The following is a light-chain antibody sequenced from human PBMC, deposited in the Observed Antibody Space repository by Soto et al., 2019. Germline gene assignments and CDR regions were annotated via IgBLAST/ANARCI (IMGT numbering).Light chain of an antibody. J-gene: IGKJ4*01. Sequence: DIQMTQSPSILSASVGDRVNTYCRASQSIRSWLAWYQQKPGKAPKLLIYDAYSLETGGPSTFSGRSAGTEFTLIIAGLQPQDFATYYCQQYESYSPLTFGGGTKVDIK. CDR3: QQYESYSPLT. CDR1: QSIRSW. CDR2: DAY. V-gene: IGKV1-5*01.